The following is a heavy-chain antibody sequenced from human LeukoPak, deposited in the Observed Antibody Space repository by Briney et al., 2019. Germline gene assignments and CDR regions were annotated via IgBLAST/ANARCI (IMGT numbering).Heavy chain of an antibody. D-gene: IGHD3-10*01. J-gene: IGHJ4*02. CDR3: ARKHSYGSGFDY. Sequence: PGGSLRLSCAACGFTFSSYEMNWVRQAPGKGLEWVSYISSSGSTIYYADSVKGRFTISRDNAKNSLYLQMNSLRAEDTAVYYCARKHSYGSGFDYWGQGTLVTVSS. CDR1: GFTFSSYE. CDR2: ISSSGSTI. V-gene: IGHV3-48*03.